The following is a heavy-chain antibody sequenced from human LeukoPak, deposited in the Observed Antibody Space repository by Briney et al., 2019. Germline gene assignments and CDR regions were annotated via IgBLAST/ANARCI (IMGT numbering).Heavy chain of an antibody. CDR1: GYTFTGSY. CDR2: INPNRGGT. D-gene: IGHD6-13*01. J-gene: IGHJ4*02. CDR3: ARDLSLIAASGAADFDY. V-gene: IGHV1-2*02. Sequence: ESVKVSCKASGYTFTGSYLPWVRQAPGQGLEGRGWINPNRGGTNHAQKVQGRVTMTRDTSISTADMELSRLRSDGTAVYFCARDLSLIAASGAADFDYWGQGTLVTVSS.